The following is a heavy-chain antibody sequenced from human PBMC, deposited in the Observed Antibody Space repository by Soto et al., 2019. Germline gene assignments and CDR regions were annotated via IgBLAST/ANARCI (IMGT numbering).Heavy chain of an antibody. D-gene: IGHD2-2*01. CDR1: GFTFGDYA. CDR3: TRDKSRPYYYYGMDV. Sequence: PGGSLRLSCTASGFTFGDYAMSWFRQAPGKGLEWVGFIRSKAYGGTTEYAASVKGRFTISRDDSKSIAYLQMNSLKTEDTAVYYCTRDKSRPYYYYGMDVWGQGTTVTVSS. J-gene: IGHJ6*02. CDR2: IRSKAYGGTT. V-gene: IGHV3-49*03.